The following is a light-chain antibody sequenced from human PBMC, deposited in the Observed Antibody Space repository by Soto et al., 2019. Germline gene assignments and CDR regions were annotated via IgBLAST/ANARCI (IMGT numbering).Light chain of an antibody. CDR2: LGS. Sequence: DIVMTQSPVSLPVTPGEPASITCRSSQSLLHSDGYNYLDWYLQKPGQSPQLLIYLGSNRASGVPYRFSGSGSGTDFTLNISRVEAEDVGVYYCIQALQTPLTFGGGTKVEIK. J-gene: IGKJ4*01. V-gene: IGKV2-28*01. CDR1: QSLLHSDGYNY. CDR3: IQALQTPLT.